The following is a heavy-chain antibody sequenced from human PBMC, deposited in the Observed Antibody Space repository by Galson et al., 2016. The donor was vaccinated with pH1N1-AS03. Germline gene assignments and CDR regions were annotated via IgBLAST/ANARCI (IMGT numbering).Heavy chain of an antibody. Sequence: SLRLSCAASGFTFSDYYMSWIRQAPGKGLEWVAYISSSSRFIYYADAVQGRFTISKDSPKNSVYLHMNGLRADDTAVYYCARDGGYSSGWIDFWGQGTLVSVSS. CDR1: GFTFSDYY. J-gene: IGHJ4*02. D-gene: IGHD3-22*01. V-gene: IGHV3-11*06. CDR2: ISSSSRFI. CDR3: ARDGGYSSGWIDF.